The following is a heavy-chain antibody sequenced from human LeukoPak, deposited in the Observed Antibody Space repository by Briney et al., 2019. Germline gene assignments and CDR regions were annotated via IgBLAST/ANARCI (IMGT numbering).Heavy chain of an antibody. J-gene: IGHJ6*03. CDR3: ARDHRTVTYPHYMDV. Sequence: GRPLRLSCAASGFTFSSYGMHGVRQAPGKGLEWVAVIWYDGSNKYYADSVKGRFTISRDNSKNTLYLQMNSLRAEDTAVYYCARDHRTVTYPHYMDVWGKGTTVTVSS. CDR2: IWYDGSNK. CDR1: GFTFSSYG. D-gene: IGHD4-17*01. V-gene: IGHV3-33*01.